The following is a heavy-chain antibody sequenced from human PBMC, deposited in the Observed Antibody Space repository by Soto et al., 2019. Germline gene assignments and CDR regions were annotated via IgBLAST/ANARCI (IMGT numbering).Heavy chain of an antibody. CDR3: ASPTGKLDY. J-gene: IGHJ4*02. CDR2: IVPIFGTA. Sequence: QVQLVQSGAEVKKPGSSVKVSCRASGGTFSNYAISWVRQAPGQGLEWMGGIVPIFGTANYAQKYQGRITITADESTSTAYMELSSLRSDDTAVYYCASPTGKLDYWGQGTLVTVSS. CDR1: GGTFSNYA. V-gene: IGHV1-69*01. D-gene: IGHD2-8*02.